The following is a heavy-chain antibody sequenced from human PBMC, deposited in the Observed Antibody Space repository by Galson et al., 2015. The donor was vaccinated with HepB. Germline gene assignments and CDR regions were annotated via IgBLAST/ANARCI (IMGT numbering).Heavy chain of an antibody. CDR2: IYWDDDK. D-gene: IGHD1-1*01. Sequence: PALVKPTQTLTLTCTFSGFSLNTNGMGVGWIRQPPGKTLEWLALIYWDDDKRYSPSLRSRLTITKDTSRNQVVLTMTNMDPVDTATYYCVHRAATGLIDYWGQGILVAVSS. CDR3: VHRAATGLIDY. V-gene: IGHV2-5*02. J-gene: IGHJ4*02. CDR1: GFSLNTNGMG.